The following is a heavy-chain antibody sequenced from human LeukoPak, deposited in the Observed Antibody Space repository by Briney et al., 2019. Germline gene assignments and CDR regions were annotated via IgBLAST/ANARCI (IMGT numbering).Heavy chain of an antibody. Sequence: SETLSLTCTVSGGSISGYYWSWIRQPAGKGLEWIGRIYTSGSTNYNPSLKSRVTMSVDTSKNQFSLKLSSVTAADTAVYYCARGEMATIEDAFDIWGQGTMVTVSS. V-gene: IGHV4-4*07. D-gene: IGHD5-24*01. CDR3: ARGEMATIEDAFDI. CDR2: IYTSGST. J-gene: IGHJ3*02. CDR1: GGSISGYY.